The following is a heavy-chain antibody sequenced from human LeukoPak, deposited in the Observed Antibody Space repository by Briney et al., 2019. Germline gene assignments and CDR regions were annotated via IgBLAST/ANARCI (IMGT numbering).Heavy chain of an antibody. J-gene: IGHJ4*02. CDR2: IYYSGST. CDR3: ARGYSSTWFKTWDF. V-gene: IGHV4-31*03. Sequence: SETLPLTCTVSGGSTSSGGYYWSWIRQHPGKGLEWIGYIYYSGSTYYNPSLKGRVTISVDTSKNQFSLKLTSVTAADTAVYYCARGYSSTWFKTWDFWGQGTLVTVSS. D-gene: IGHD6-13*01. CDR1: GGSTSSGGYY.